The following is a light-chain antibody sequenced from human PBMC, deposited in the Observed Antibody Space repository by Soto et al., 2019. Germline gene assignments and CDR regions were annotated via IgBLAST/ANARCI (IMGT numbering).Light chain of an antibody. V-gene: IGLV2-14*01. CDR1: SSDVGGYYY. Sequence: QSVLTQPASVSGSPGQSITISCTGTSSDVGGYYYVSWYQHHPGKAPKLMIYQVSNRPSGVSNRFSGSKSGNTASLTISGLQAEDEADYYCTSYTSSSTLDVFGTGTKVTVL. CDR2: QVS. CDR3: TSYTSSSTLDV. J-gene: IGLJ1*01.